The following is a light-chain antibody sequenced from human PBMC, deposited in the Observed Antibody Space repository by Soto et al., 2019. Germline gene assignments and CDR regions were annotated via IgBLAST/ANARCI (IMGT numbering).Light chain of an antibody. J-gene: IGKJ1*01. Sequence: EIVLTQSPGTLSLSPGEIATLSCRASQSVSSSYLAWYQQKPGQAPRLLIYGASSRATGIPDRFSGSGSGTDFTLTISRLEPEDFAVYYCQQDGSSPRKFGQGTKVEIK. CDR2: GAS. V-gene: IGKV3-20*01. CDR3: QQDGSSPRK. CDR1: QSVSSSY.